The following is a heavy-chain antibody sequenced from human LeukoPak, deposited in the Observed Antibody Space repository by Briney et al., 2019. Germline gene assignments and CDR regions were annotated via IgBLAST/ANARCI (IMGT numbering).Heavy chain of an antibody. J-gene: IGHJ3*02. CDR2: ISGSSDYI. Sequence: PGGSLRLSCAASGFIFSGYSMNWVRQAPGKGLEWVSSISGSSDYIYYADSVKGRFTISRDNAKNSLYLEMNTLRTDDMALYYCAKDMRPVTTDAFDIWGQGTMVTVSS. CDR3: AKDMRPVTTDAFDI. D-gene: IGHD4-17*01. V-gene: IGHV3-21*04. CDR1: GFIFSGYS.